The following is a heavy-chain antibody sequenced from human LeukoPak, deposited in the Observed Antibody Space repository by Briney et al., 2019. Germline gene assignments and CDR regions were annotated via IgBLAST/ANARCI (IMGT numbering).Heavy chain of an antibody. CDR3: ARDRAVYSSSWFFDY. CDR1: GFTFSSYW. CDR2: IKQDGSEK. J-gene: IGHJ4*02. Sequence: GGSLRLSCAASGFTFSSYWMSWVRQAPGKGLEWVANIKQDGSEKSYVDSVKGRFTISRDNSKNTLYLQMNSLRAEDTAVYYCARDRAVYSSSWFFDYWGQGTLVTVSS. V-gene: IGHV3-7*01. D-gene: IGHD6-13*01.